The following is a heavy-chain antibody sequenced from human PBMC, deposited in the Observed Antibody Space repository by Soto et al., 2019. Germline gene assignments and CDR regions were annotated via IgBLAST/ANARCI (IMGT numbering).Heavy chain of an antibody. CDR3: ARRPMLSEDGFDY. D-gene: IGHD2-8*01. CDR1: GGSISDDYH. V-gene: IGHV4-31*02. CDR2: IHYSGRT. Sequence: QVQLQESGPGLVKPSQTLSLTCSVSGGSISDDYHWSWIRQHPGKDLEWIGSIHYSGRTYYNPSLQSRVVTSVDTSKSQFSLEVNSVTVADTAVYYCARRPMLSEDGFDYCGQGLLVTVSS. J-gene: IGHJ4*02.